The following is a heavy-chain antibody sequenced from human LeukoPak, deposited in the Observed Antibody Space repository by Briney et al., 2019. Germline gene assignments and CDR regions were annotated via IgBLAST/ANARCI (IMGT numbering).Heavy chain of an antibody. CDR1: GFTFSSYA. V-gene: IGHV3-23*01. Sequence: QPGRSLRLSCAASGFTFSSYAMHWVRQAPGKGLEWVSRISGSGGTTYYADSVKARFTISRDNSKNTLYLQMNSLRAEDTAVYYCAKGDYYDFDYWGQGTLVTVSS. D-gene: IGHD3-10*01. J-gene: IGHJ4*02. CDR3: AKGDYYDFDY. CDR2: ISGSGGTT.